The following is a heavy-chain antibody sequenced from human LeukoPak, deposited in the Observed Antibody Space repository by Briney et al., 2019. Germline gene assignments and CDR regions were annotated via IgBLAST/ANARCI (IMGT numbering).Heavy chain of an antibody. J-gene: IGHJ4*02. Sequence: ASVKVSCKASGYTFTAYYMHWVRQTPGQGLEWLGWINPKSDFTKYSQKFQGRVTMTRETSSSTVYMELSSLRSDDTAVYYCARGVNYYDSSGRGVEFDYWGQGTLVTVSS. D-gene: IGHD3-22*01. V-gene: IGHV1-2*02. CDR1: GYTFTAYY. CDR3: ARGVNYYDSSGRGVEFDY. CDR2: INPKSDFT.